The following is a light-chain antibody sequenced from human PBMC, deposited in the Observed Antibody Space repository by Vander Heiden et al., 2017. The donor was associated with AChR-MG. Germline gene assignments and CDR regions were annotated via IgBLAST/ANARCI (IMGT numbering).Light chain of an antibody. Sequence: ETVMTQSPATLSVSPGERATLSCRPSQTVSSNLAWYQQIPGQAPRLLIYGASTRATGIPARFSGSGSGTEFTLTISSLQSEDFAVYYCQQYNDWPRTFGHGTKVEIK. CDR2: GAS. CDR3: QQYNDWPRT. V-gene: IGKV3-15*01. J-gene: IGKJ1*01. CDR1: QTVSSN.